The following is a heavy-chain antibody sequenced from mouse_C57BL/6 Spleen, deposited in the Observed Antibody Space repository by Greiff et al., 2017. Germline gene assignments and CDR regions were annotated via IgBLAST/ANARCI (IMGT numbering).Heavy chain of an antibody. Sequence: QVQLQQPGAELVKPGASVKLSCKASGYTFTSYWMHWVKQRPGQGLEWIGMIHPNSGSTNYNEKFKSKATLTVDKSSSTAYMQLSSLTSEDSAVYYCARHGSSHYFDYWGQGTTLTVSS. CDR1: GYTFTSYW. CDR3: ARHGSSHYFDY. CDR2: IHPNSGST. D-gene: IGHD1-1*01. J-gene: IGHJ2*01. V-gene: IGHV1-64*01.